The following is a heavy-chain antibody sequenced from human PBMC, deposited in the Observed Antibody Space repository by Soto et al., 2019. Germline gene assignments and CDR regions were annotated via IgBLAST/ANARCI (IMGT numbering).Heavy chain of an antibody. CDR3: ARGVGSSPPRY. D-gene: IGHD1-26*01. CDR2: IYASGSP. Sequence: SETLSLTCTISGGSISVYYWSWVRQPPGHELEWIGYIYASGSPYYNPSLRSRVTISADTSKNQISLKLTSPTAADTAVYYCARGVGSSPPRYWGRGTLVTAPQ. V-gene: IGHV4-59*01. CDR1: GGSISVYY. J-gene: IGHJ4*02.